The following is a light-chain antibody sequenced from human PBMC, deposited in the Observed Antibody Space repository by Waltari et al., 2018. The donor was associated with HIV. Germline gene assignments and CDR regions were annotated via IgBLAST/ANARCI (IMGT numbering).Light chain of an antibody. CDR1: QTGSSSF. J-gene: IGKJ1*01. V-gene: IGKV3-20*01. Sequence: EVVLTQSPDTLSLSPGERATLSCRASQTGSSSFLAWYQQKPGQAPRLLIYGASTRATGIPDRFSGSGSGTDFTLTISRLEPEDFAVYYCQQYGSFPRTFGQGTKVEIK. CDR2: GAS. CDR3: QQYGSFPRT.